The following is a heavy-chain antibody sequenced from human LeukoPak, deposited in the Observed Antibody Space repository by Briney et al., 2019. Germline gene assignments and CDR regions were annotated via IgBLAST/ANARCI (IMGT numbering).Heavy chain of an antibody. CDR2: INSDGSTT. D-gene: IGHD3-22*01. V-gene: IGHV3-74*01. CDR3: ATSGPISGYYY. Sequence: GGSLRLSCAASGFTFSSYWMHWVRQAPGKGLVWVSRINSDGSTTNYADSVKGRFTISRDNAKNTLSLQMNSLSAEDTAVYYCATSGPISGYYYWGQGTLVTVSS. CDR1: GFTFSSYW. J-gene: IGHJ4*02.